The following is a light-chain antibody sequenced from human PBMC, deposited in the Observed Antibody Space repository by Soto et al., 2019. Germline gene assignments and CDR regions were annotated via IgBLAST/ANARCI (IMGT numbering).Light chain of an antibody. J-gene: IGLJ3*02. CDR3: AAWDDSLNGWV. CDR2: DVA. Sequence: QSALTQPASVSDSPGQSITISCTGTSSDIGGSDHVSWYRQYPGEAPKLIIYDVANRPSGVSHRFSGSKSGNTASLIISGLQREDEADYYCAAWDDSLNGWVFGGGTKLTVL. CDR1: SSDIGGSDH. V-gene: IGLV2-14*03.